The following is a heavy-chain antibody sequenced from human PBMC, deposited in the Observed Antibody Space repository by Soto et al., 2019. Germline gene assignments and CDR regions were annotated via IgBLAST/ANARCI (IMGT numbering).Heavy chain of an antibody. CDR2: IDPSDSYT. J-gene: IGHJ5*02. V-gene: IGHV5-10-1*01. CDR3: ASHAAFGGSLTCYYHAWFDP. D-gene: IGHD3-9*01. CDR1: GYSFTSYW. Sequence: GESLKISCKGSGYSFTSYWISWVRQMPGKGLEWMGRIDPSDSYTNYNPSFQGHVTISADKSISTAYLQWSSLKASDTAMYYCASHAAFGGSLTCYYHAWFDPWGQGTLVTVSS.